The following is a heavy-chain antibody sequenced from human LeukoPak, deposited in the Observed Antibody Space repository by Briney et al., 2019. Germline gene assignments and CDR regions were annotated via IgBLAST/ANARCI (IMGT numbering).Heavy chain of an antibody. J-gene: IGHJ4*02. D-gene: IGHD1-1*01. Sequence: SETLSLTCAVYGGSFSGYYWNWIRQPPGKGLEWIGEINHSGSTNYNPSLKSRVTISVDTSKNQSSLKLSSVTAADTAVYYCARVPISLYYFDYWGQGILVTVSS. V-gene: IGHV4-34*01. CDR2: INHSGST. CDR1: GGSFSGYY. CDR3: ARVPISLYYFDY.